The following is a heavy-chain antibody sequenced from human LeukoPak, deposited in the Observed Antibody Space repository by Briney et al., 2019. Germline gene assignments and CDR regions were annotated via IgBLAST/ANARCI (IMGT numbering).Heavy chain of an antibody. CDR2: IYYSGSA. V-gene: IGHV4-59*01. Sequence: SETLSLTCTVSGGSISSYYWSWIRQPPGKGLEWIGYIYYSGSANYNPSLKSRVTISVDTSKNQFSLKLSSVTAADTAVYYCARSGYSSSWSPLRYWGQGTLVTVSS. CDR1: GGSISSYY. D-gene: IGHD6-13*01. CDR3: ARSGYSSSWSPLRY. J-gene: IGHJ4*02.